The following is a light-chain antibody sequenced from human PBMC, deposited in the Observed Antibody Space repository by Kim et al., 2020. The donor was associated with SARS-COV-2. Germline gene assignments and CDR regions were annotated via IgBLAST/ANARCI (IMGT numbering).Light chain of an antibody. CDR3: GTWDSSLNGLV. CDR1: SSNIGQNY. V-gene: IGLV1-51*01. CDR2: ANN. J-gene: IGLJ2*01. Sequence: GQKVNISCSGRSSNIGQNYVSWYQQLLGTAPKRLIYANNKRHSGIPDRFSGSKSGTSATLGITGLQTGDEADYYCGTWDSSLNGLVFGGGTQLTVL.